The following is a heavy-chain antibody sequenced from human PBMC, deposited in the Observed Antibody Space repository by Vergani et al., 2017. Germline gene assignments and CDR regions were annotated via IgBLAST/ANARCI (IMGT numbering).Heavy chain of an antibody. CDR2: IHHSGDT. CDR1: ESSIKTNPY. V-gene: IGHV4-38-2*01. CDR3: ARHRGSEGFFPSSYVYGMGV. D-gene: IGHD3-10*01. Sequence: QVQLQESGPGLVKPSETLTLTCDVSESSIKTNPYWVWFRQSPGKGLEWIWCIHHSGDTHYNSSLKSRVSISIVSSSKFSLSLTSVTAADTAIYYCARHRGSEGFFPSSYVYGMGVWGHGNTVTGSS. J-gene: IGHJ6*02.